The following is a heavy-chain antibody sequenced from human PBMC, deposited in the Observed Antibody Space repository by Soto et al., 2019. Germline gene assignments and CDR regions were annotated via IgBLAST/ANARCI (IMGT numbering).Heavy chain of an antibody. CDR1: GFTFDDYA. Sequence: GGSLRLSCAASGFTFDDYAMHWVRQAPGKGLEWVSGISWNSGSIGYADSVRGRFTIARDTAKNSLYLQMNSLRAEDTALYYCAKDYGDYYYYGMDVWGQGTPVTVSS. V-gene: IGHV3-9*01. CDR2: ISWNSGSI. J-gene: IGHJ6*02. CDR3: AKDYGDYYYYGMDV. D-gene: IGHD4-17*01.